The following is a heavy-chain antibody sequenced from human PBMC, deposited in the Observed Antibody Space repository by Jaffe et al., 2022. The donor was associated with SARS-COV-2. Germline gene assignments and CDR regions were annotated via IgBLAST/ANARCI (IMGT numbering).Heavy chain of an antibody. CDR3: ARDTYSIPPNDFDY. CDR2: IWYDGSNK. D-gene: IGHD4-4*01. V-gene: IGHV3-33*01. CDR1: GFTFSSYG. J-gene: IGHJ4*02. Sequence: QVQLVESGGGVVQPGRSLRLSCAASGFTFSSYGMHWVRQAPGKGLEWVAVIWYDGSNKYYADSVKGRFTISRDNSKNTLYLQMNSLRAEDTAVYYCARDTYSIPPNDFDYWGQGTLVTVSS.